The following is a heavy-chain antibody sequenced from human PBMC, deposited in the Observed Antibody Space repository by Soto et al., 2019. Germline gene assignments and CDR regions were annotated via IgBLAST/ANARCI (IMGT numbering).Heavy chain of an antibody. CDR1: GYNFTKYW. V-gene: IGHV5-51*01. CDR2: IYPGDSDT. CDR3: ARRNDYGDYCFDY. D-gene: IGHD4-17*01. Sequence: GESLKISCKGSGYNFTKYWIGWVRQMPGKGLEWMGIIYPGDSDTRYSPSFQGQVTMSADKSITTAYLQWYSLKASDTAMYYCARRNDYGDYCFDYWGQGTLVTVSS. J-gene: IGHJ4*02.